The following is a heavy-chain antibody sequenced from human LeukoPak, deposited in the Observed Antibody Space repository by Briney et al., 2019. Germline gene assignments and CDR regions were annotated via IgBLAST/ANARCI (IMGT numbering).Heavy chain of an antibody. J-gene: IGHJ4*02. V-gene: IGHV1-18*01. Sequence: ASVKVSCKASGYTFTSYGISWVRQAPGQGLEWMGWISAYNGNTNYAQKLQGRVTMTTDTPTSTAYMELRSLRSDDTAVYYCARDLGLAAAGTVDYWGQGTLVTVSS. D-gene: IGHD6-13*01. CDR2: ISAYNGNT. CDR1: GYTFTSYG. CDR3: ARDLGLAAAGTVDY.